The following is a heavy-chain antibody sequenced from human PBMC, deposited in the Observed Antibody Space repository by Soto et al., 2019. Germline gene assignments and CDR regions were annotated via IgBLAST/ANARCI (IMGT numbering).Heavy chain of an antibody. Sequence: QLQLQESGPGLVKPSETLSLTCTVSGGSISSGPYSWGWIRQPPGKGLEWIGTFYYSGSTYSNPSLESRVTISVDTSKNQFPRKVSSVTAADTAMYYCARLGGFCSGTSCYGYYGMDVWGQGTTVTVSS. CDR2: FYYSGST. CDR3: ARLGGFCSGTSCYGYYGMDV. CDR1: GGSISSGPYS. J-gene: IGHJ6*02. D-gene: IGHD2-2*01. V-gene: IGHV4-39*01.